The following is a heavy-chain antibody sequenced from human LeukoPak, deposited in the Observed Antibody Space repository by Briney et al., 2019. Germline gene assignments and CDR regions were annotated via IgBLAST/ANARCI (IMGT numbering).Heavy chain of an antibody. J-gene: IGHJ6*02. CDR2: ISGSGGST. CDR1: GFTFSSYA. CDR3: AKDGCGFSGGSCYYYYGMDV. Sequence: GGSLRLSCAASGFTFSSYAMSWVRQAPGKGLEWVSAISGSGGSTYYADSVKGRFAISRDNSKNTLYLQMNSLRAEDTAVYYCAKDGCGFSGGSCYYYYGMDVWGQGTTVTVSS. D-gene: IGHD2-15*01. V-gene: IGHV3-23*01.